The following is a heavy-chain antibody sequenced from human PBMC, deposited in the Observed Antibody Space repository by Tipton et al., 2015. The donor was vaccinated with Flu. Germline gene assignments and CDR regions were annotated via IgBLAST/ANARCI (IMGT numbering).Heavy chain of an antibody. V-gene: IGHV4-61*02. J-gene: IGHJ4*02. Sequence: TLSLTCIVSGGSVRSGSYYWSWIRQPAGKGLEWIGRIYATGDTKYNPSLKSRVTISLDTSKNQFSLRLNSVTAADTAVYYCARERLGEYNSSGYSDSWGQGGLVTVSS. D-gene: IGHD3-22*01. CDR2: IYATGDT. CDR3: ARERLGEYNSSGYSDS. CDR1: GGSVRSGSYY.